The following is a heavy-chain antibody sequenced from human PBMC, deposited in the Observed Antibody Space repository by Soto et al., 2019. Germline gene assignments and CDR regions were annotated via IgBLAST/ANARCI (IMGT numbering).Heavy chain of an antibody. CDR1: GGPISSSPYY. J-gene: IGHJ4*02. V-gene: IGHV4-39*01. CDR2: IYYSGST. Sequence: QVQLQESGPGLVKPSETLSLTCTVSGGPISSSPYYWGWIRQPPGKGLEWIGSIYYSGSTYYNPSLKSRITMSVDTSKKKITLKLSCVTAADTAVYYCAKLQSLGVFDYWGQGNLVTVSS. D-gene: IGHD6-19*01. CDR3: AKLQSLGVFDY.